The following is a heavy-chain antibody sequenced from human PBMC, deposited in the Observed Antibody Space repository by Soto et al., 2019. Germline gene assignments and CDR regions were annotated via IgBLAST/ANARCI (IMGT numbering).Heavy chain of an antibody. CDR2: ISGSGSTT. V-gene: IGHV3-23*01. Sequence: EVQLLESGGGLVQPGGSLRLSCAASGLTFSGYGMSWVRQAPGTGLEWVSAISGSGSTTYYADSVKGRFTISRDDSKNILFLQMNSLRAEDTAVDYCVPRSRGLQSSPARRDSCGEGTLVTASS. CDR1: GLTFSGYG. D-gene: IGHD4-4*01. J-gene: IGHJ4*02. CDR3: VPRSRGLQSSPARRDS.